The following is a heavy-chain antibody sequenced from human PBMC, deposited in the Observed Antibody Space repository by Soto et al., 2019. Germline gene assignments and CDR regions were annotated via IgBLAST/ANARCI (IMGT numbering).Heavy chain of an antibody. Sequence: QVQLVQSGAEVKKPGSSVKVSCKASGGTFSSYTISWVRQAPGQGLEWMGRIIPILGIANYAQKFQGRVTXTXDTXTGTAYMELSSLSSEDTAVYYCARARVGSGWYPDYWGQGTLVTVSS. J-gene: IGHJ4*02. D-gene: IGHD6-19*01. CDR1: GGTFSSYT. V-gene: IGHV1-69*02. CDR2: IIPILGIA. CDR3: ARARVGSGWYPDY.